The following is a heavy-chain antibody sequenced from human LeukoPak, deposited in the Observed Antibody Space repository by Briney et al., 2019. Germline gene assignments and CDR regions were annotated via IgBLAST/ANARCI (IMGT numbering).Heavy chain of an antibody. CDR2: IYYSGST. D-gene: IGHD3-22*01. CDR1: GGSFSGYY. J-gene: IGHJ4*02. Sequence: SETLSLTCAVYGGSFSGYYGSWIRQPPGKGLEWIGYIYYSGSTNYNPSLKSRVTISVDTSKNQFSLKLSSVTAADTAVYYCARDSYYYDSSGYYYVEYYFDYWGQGTLVTVSS. V-gene: IGHV4-59*01. CDR3: ARDSYYYDSSGYYYVEYYFDY.